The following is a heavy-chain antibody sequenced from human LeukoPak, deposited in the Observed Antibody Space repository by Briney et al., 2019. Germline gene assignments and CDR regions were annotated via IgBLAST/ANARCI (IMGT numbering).Heavy chain of an antibody. CDR1: GGSISSGSYY. J-gene: IGHJ4*02. D-gene: IGHD3-10*01. Sequence: SETLSLTCTVSGGSISSGSYYWSWIRQPAGKGLEWIGRIYTSGSTNYNPSLKSRVTISVDTSKNQFSLKLSSVTAADTAVYYCASETPVVVRGVIMFYFDYWGQGTLVTVSS. CDR2: IYTSGST. CDR3: ASETPVVVRGVIMFYFDY. V-gene: IGHV4-61*02.